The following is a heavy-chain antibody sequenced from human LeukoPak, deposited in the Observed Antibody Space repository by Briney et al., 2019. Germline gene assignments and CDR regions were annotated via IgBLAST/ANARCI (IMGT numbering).Heavy chain of an antibody. V-gene: IGHV3-30*03. CDR1: GFTFSSYG. J-gene: IGHJ4*02. CDR2: ISYDGSNK. Sequence: GGSLRLSCAASGFTFSSYGMHWVRQAPGKGLEWVAVISYDGSNKYYADSVKGRFTISRDNSKNTLYLQMNSLRAEDTAVYYCARAPLGSSGWLFDYWGQGTLVTVSS. CDR3: ARAPLGSSGWLFDY. D-gene: IGHD6-19*01.